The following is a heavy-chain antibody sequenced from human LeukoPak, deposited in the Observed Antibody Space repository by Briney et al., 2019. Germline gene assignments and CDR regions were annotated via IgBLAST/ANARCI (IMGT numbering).Heavy chain of an antibody. V-gene: IGHV3-48*01. CDR2: ISSTSNTI. CDR3: AREEGFDY. Sequence: PGGSLRLSCAASGFTFSSYNMNWVRQGPGRGVGWVSFISSTSNTIYYADSVKGRFTISRDNAKYSLYLQMNSLRAEDTAAYYCAREEGFDYWGQGTLVTVSS. CDR1: GFTFSSYN. J-gene: IGHJ4*02.